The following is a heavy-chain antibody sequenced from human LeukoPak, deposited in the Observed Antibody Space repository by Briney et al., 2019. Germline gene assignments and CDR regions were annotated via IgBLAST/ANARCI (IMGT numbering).Heavy chain of an antibody. J-gene: IGHJ4*02. CDR3: AEGGIYGDSGDF. V-gene: IGHV3-23*01. CDR1: GFTFTRHA. D-gene: IGHD4-17*01. Sequence: GRSLRLSCAASGFTFTRHAMSWVRQAPGKGLEWVSGISASGGVTYYAGSVKGRFTISRDNSRSTLDLQMNSLRADDTAVYYCAEGGIYGDSGDFWGQGALVIVSS. CDR2: ISASGGVT.